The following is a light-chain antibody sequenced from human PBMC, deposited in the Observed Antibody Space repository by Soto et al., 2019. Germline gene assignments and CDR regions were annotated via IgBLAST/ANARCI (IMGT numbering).Light chain of an antibody. Sequence: QSALTQPASVSGSPGQSITISCTGTSSDVGGYNYVSWYQQHPGKAPKLMIYEVSNRPSGVSNRFSGSKSGNTASLTISGLQAEDEADYYCSSYTSSSTLNWVFGGGT. CDR2: EVS. J-gene: IGLJ3*02. CDR3: SSYTSSSTLNWV. V-gene: IGLV2-14*01. CDR1: SSDVGGYNY.